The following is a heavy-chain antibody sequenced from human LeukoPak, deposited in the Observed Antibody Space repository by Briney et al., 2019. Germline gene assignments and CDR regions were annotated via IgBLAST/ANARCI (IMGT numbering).Heavy chain of an antibody. V-gene: IGHV4-39*01. CDR1: GGSISSSSYY. D-gene: IGHD4-23*01. CDR3: ARRGAGGGNNYDY. Sequence: PSETLSLTCTVSGGSISSSSYYWGWIRQPPGKGLEWIGSIYYSGSTYYSPSLKSRVTISVDTSKSQFSLKLTSVTAADTAVYYCARRGAGGGNNYDYWGQGTLVTVSS. J-gene: IGHJ4*02. CDR2: IYYSGST.